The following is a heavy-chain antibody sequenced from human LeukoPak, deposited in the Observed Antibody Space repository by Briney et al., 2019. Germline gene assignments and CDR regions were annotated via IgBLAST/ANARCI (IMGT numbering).Heavy chain of an antibody. D-gene: IGHD2-2*01. V-gene: IGHV3-74*01. CDR2: INSDGSST. J-gene: IGHJ6*02. Sequence: PGGSLRLSCAASGFTLSNYWMHWVRQAPGKGLVGVSRINSDGSSTSHADSVKGRFTIYRDNAKSTLYLQMNSLGSEDTAVYYCARGPQRGAAANYYGMDVWGQGTTVTVSS. CDR1: GFTLSNYW. CDR3: ARGPQRGAAANYYGMDV.